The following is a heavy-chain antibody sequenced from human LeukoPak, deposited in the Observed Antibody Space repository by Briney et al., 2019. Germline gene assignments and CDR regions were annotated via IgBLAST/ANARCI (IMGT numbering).Heavy chain of an antibody. J-gene: IGHJ4*02. CDR2: ISSDGTIT. CDR1: GFTLSSYW. V-gene: IGHV3-74*01. Sequence: GGSLRLSCAASGFTLSSYWMHWVRQAPGKGLVWVSSISSDGTITNYADPVKGRFTISRDNGKNTLYLQMNSLRVEDTAVYYCARFSPPPTWGQGTLVTVSS. CDR3: ARFSPPPT.